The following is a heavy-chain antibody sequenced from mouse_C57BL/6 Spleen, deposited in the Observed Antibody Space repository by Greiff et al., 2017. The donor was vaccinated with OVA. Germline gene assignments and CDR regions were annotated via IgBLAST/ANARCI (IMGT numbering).Heavy chain of an antibody. CDR1: GYTFTSYW. CDR3: AREKIFYYGSEGGFAY. J-gene: IGHJ3*01. CDR2: INPSNGGT. D-gene: IGHD1-1*01. Sequence: QVQLQQPGTELVKPGASVKLSCKASGYTFTSYWMHWVKQRPGQGLEWIGNINPSNGGTNYNEKFKSKATLTVDKSSSTAYMQLSSLTSEDSAVYYCAREKIFYYGSEGGFAYWGQGTLVTVSA. V-gene: IGHV1-53*01.